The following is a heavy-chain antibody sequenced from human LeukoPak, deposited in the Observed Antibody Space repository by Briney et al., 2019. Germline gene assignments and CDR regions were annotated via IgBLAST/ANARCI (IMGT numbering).Heavy chain of an antibody. Sequence: PGGSLRLSCAASGFTFSSYAMSWVRQAPGKGLEWVSAISGSGGSTYYADSVKGRFTISRDNSKNTLDLQMDSLSAEDTAVYYCAKEEGWGFNVFDYWGQGALVTVSS. CDR2: ISGSGGST. D-gene: IGHD7-27*01. J-gene: IGHJ4*02. CDR3: AKEEGWGFNVFDY. V-gene: IGHV3-23*01. CDR1: GFTFSSYA.